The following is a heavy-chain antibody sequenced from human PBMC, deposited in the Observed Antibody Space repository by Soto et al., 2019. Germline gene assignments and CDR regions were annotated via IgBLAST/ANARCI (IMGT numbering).Heavy chain of an antibody. CDR1: GGSFSGYY. V-gene: IGHV4-34*01. CDR2: INHSGST. J-gene: IGHJ6*02. CDR3: ARGPLYYDFWSGPRGNGMDV. D-gene: IGHD3-3*01. Sequence: PSETLSLTCAVYGGSFSGYYWSWIRQPPGKGLEWIGEINHSGSTNYNPSLKSRVPISVDTSKNQFSLKLSSVTAADTAVYYCARGPLYYDFWSGPRGNGMDVWGQGTTVTVSS.